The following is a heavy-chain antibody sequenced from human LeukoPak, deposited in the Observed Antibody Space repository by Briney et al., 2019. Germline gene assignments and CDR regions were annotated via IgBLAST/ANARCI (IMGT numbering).Heavy chain of an antibody. CDR2: ISGSGGSR. Sequence: GGSLRLSCAASGFTFSSYAMSWVRQAPGKGLEWVSGISGSGGSRYYADSVKGRFTISRDNSKNTLYLQMNSLRAEDTAVYYCAKSRDILTSYYNSHFDCWGQGTLVTVSS. CDR3: AKSRDILTSYYNSHFDC. CDR1: GFTFSSYA. D-gene: IGHD3-9*01. J-gene: IGHJ4*02. V-gene: IGHV3-23*01.